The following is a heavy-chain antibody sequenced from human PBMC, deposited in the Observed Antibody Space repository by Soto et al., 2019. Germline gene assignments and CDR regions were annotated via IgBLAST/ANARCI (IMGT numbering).Heavy chain of an antibody. CDR2: INHSGST. CDR3: ARGRPRGVISNPSDY. CDR1: GGSFSGYY. Sequence: LSLTCAVYGGSFSGYYWSWIRQPPGKGLEWIGEINHSGSTNYNPSLKSRVTISVDTSKNQFSLKLSSVTAADTAVYYCARGRPRGVISNPSDYWGQGTLVTVSS. V-gene: IGHV4-34*01. D-gene: IGHD3-10*01. J-gene: IGHJ4*02.